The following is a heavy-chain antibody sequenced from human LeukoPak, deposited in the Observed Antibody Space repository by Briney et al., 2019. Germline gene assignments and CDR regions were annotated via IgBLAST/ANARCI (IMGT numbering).Heavy chain of an antibody. D-gene: IGHD3-10*01. CDR1: GGSISSYY. CDR3: ARSYYGSGSYD. J-gene: IGHJ4*02. CDR2: IYYSGST. Sequence: SETLSLTCTVSGGSISSYYWSWIRQPPGKGLEWIGYIYYSGSTNYNPSLKSRVTISVDTSKNQFSLKLSSVTAADTAVYYCARSYYGSGSYDWGQGTLVTVSS. V-gene: IGHV4-59*01.